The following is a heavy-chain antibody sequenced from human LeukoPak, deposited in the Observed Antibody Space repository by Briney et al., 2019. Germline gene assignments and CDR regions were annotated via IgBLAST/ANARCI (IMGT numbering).Heavy chain of an antibody. Sequence: ASVKVSCKASGYTFTDYSMHWVRQAPGQGLEWMGWINPNSDGTNYAQRFQGRVTMTSDTSISTAYMELSGLTSDDTAVYYCARVKQRACSGGRCYFNWFDPWGQGTLSPSPQ. V-gene: IGHV1-2*02. CDR1: GYTFTDYS. D-gene: IGHD2-15*01. J-gene: IGHJ5*02. CDR3: ARVKQRACSGGRCYFNWFDP. CDR2: INPNSDGT.